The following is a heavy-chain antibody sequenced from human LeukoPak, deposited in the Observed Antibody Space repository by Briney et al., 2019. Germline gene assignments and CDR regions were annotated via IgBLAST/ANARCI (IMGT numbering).Heavy chain of an antibody. CDR2: ISSSGSTI. Sequence: GGSLRLSCAASGFTFSDYYMSWIRQAPGKGLEWVSYISSSGSTIYYADSVKGRFTTSRDNAKNSLYLQMNSLRAEDTAVYYCARGGEGVLIVGATVRAYDAFDIWGQGTMVTVSS. CDR1: GFTFSDYY. D-gene: IGHD1-26*01. J-gene: IGHJ3*02. V-gene: IGHV3-11*01. CDR3: ARGGEGVLIVGATVRAYDAFDI.